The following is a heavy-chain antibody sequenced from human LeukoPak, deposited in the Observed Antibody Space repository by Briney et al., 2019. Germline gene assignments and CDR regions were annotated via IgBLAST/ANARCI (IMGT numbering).Heavy chain of an antibody. CDR2: ISSSSSYI. V-gene: IGHV3-21*01. J-gene: IGHJ4*02. CDR1: GINFSSYS. CDR3: ARGPTGSSWYVWVDY. Sequence: GGSLRLSCAASGINFSSYSMNWVRQAPGKGLEWVSSISSSSSYIYYAASVKGRFTISRDSAKNSLYLQMNSLRAEDTALYYCARGPTGSSWYVWVDYWGQGTLVTVSS. D-gene: IGHD6-13*01.